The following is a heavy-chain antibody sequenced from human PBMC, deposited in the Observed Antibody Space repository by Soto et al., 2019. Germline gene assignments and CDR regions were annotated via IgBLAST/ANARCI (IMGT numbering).Heavy chain of an antibody. CDR2: ITGTTGNT. Sequence: EVQLLESGGGLVQPGGSLRLSCAASGFTFSGYAMNWVRQAPGKRLAWVSSITGTTGNTYYADSVKGRFTISRDNSKNTLYLQMSSLRAEDTAVYYCAKVTGQSFSGATCYPFDYWGQGTLVAVSS. D-gene: IGHD2-2*01. J-gene: IGHJ4*02. CDR1: GFTFSGYA. V-gene: IGHV3-23*01. CDR3: AKVTGQSFSGATCYPFDY.